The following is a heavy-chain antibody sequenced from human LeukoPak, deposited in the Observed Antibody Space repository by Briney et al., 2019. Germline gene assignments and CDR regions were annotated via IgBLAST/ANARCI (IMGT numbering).Heavy chain of an antibody. Sequence: GGSLRLPCAASGFIFTNYWMSWVRQAPGKGLEWVANVKEDGTTKQYVDSVKGRFTISRDNAKNSLYLQMDSLRAEDTAVYYCVSQEVVPHWGQGTLVSVSS. CDR3: VSQEVVPH. CDR2: VKEDGTTK. V-gene: IGHV3-7*01. D-gene: IGHD2-15*01. J-gene: IGHJ4*02. CDR1: GFIFTNYW.